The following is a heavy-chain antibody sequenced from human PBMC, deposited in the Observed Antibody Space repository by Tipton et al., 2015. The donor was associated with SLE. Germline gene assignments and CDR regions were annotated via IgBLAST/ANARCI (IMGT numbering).Heavy chain of an antibody. CDR3: ARGGLVIAHFDP. D-gene: IGHD2-15*01. Sequence: TLSLTCAVYGGSFSGYYWSWIRQPPGKGLEWIGEINHSGSTNYNPSLKSRVTISVDTSKNQFSLKLNSVTAADTAVYYCARGGLVIAHFDPWGQGTLVTVSS. J-gene: IGHJ5*02. CDR2: INHSGST. CDR1: GGSFSGYY. V-gene: IGHV4-34*01.